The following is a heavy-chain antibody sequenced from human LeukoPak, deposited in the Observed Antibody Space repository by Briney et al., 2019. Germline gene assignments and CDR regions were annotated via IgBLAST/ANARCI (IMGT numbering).Heavy chain of an antibody. CDR2: IYHSGST. CDR3: ARASPDNSYTIY. D-gene: IGHD3-16*01. Sequence: PSETLSLTCAVSGGSIISNNWWTWVRQPPGKGLEWIGEIYHSGSTNYNPSLKSRVTISVDKSKNQFSLNLSSVTAADTAVFYCARASPDNSYTIYWGRGTLVTVSS. V-gene: IGHV4-4*02. J-gene: IGHJ4*02. CDR1: GGSIISNNW.